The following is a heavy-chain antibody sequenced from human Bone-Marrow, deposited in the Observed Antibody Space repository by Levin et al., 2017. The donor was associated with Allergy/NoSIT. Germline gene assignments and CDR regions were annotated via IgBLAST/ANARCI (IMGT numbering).Heavy chain of an antibody. CDR3: AKRSPGIAVVPRDY. J-gene: IGHJ4*02. V-gene: IGHV3-30*18. Sequence: GGSLRLSCAASGFTFSSYGMHWVRQAPGKGLEWVAVISYDGSNKYYADSVKGRFTISRDNSKNTLYLQMNSLRAEDTAVYYCAKRSPGIAVVPRDYWGQGTLVTVSS. CDR1: GFTFSSYG. CDR2: ISYDGSNK. D-gene: IGHD6-19*01.